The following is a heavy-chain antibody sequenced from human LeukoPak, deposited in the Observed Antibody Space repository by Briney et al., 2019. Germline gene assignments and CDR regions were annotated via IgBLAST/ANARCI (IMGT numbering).Heavy chain of an antibody. V-gene: IGHV1-2*02. CDR2: INPNSGGT. CDR3: ARGLSSSSYFDY. CDR1: GYTFTGYY. Sequence: GASVKVSCKASGYTFTGYYMHWVRQAPGQGLEWMGWINPNSGGTNYAQKFQGRVTITRNTSISTAYMELSSLRSEDTAVYYCARGLSSSSYFDYWGQGTLVTVSS. J-gene: IGHJ4*02. D-gene: IGHD6-6*01.